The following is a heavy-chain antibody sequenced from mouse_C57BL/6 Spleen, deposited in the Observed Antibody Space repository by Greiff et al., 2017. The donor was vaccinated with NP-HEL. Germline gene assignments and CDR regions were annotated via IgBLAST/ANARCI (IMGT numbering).Heavy chain of an antibody. CDR1: GFTFSDYY. CDR3: ARDGYYCAMDY. CDR2: INYDGSST. J-gene: IGHJ4*01. Sequence: EVQLQESEGGLVQPGSSMKLSCTASGFTFSDYYMAWVRQVPEKGLEWVANINYDGSSTYYLDSLKSRFIISRDNAKNILYLQMSSLKSEDTATYYCARDGYYCAMDYWGQGTSVTVSS. V-gene: IGHV5-16*01. D-gene: IGHD2-2*01.